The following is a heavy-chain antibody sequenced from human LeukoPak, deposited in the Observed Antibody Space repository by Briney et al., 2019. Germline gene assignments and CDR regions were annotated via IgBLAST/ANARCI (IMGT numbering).Heavy chain of an antibody. CDR1: GESISGFY. CDR3: ARQKSGDYQDY. V-gene: IGHV4-59*01. CDR2: IYYSGST. Sequence: SETLSLTCTVSGESISGFYWTWIRQPPGKGLEWIGYIYYSGSTNYNPSLKSRVTISVDTSKNQFSLKLSSVTAADTAVYYCARQKSGDYQDYWGQGTLVTVSS. D-gene: IGHD2-2*01. J-gene: IGHJ4*02.